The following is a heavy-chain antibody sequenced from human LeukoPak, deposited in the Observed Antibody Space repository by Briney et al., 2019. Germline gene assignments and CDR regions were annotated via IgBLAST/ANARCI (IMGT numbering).Heavy chain of an antibody. J-gene: IGHJ3*02. V-gene: IGHV3-48*01. CDR2: ISSSSSTI. CDR3: ARDRWDETYYYDSSGYYPAFDI. CDR1: GFTFSSYS. Sequence: GGSLRLSCAASGFTFSSYSMNWVRQAPGKGLEWVSYISSSSSTIYYADSVKGRFTISRDNAKNSLYLQMNSLRAEDTAVYYCARDRWDETYYYDSSGYYPAFDIWGQGTMVTVSS. D-gene: IGHD3-22*01.